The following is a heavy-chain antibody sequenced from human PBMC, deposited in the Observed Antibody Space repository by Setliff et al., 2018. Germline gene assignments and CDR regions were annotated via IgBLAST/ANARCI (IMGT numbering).Heavy chain of an antibody. CDR1: GGTFSSYA. V-gene: IGHV1-69*13. CDR2: IIPIFGTA. CDR3: ARVVTGTTPFFDI. J-gene: IGHJ3*02. D-gene: IGHD1-7*01. Sequence: EASVKVSCKASGGTFSSYAISWVRQAPGQGLEWMGGIIPIFGTANYAQKFQGRVTITADESTSTAYMELSSLRSEDTAVYYCARVVTGTTPFFDIWGQGTMVTVSS.